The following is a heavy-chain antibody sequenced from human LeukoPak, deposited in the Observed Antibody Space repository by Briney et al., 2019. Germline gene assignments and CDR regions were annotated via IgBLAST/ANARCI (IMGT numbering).Heavy chain of an antibody. V-gene: IGHV4-61*08. CDR1: GGSISSGGYY. Sequence: PSQTLSLTCTVSGGSISSGGYYWSWIRQPPGKGLEWIGYIYYTGTTNYNPSLKSRVSILLDTSKTQFSLKLSSVTAADTAVYYCARALYSSRRSFDYWGQGTLVTVSS. CDR3: ARALYSSRRSFDY. J-gene: IGHJ4*02. CDR2: IYYTGTT. D-gene: IGHD6-13*01.